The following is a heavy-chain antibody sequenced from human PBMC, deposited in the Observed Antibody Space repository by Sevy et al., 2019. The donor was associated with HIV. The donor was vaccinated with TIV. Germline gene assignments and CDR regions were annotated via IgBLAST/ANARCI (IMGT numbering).Heavy chain of an antibody. CDR3: ARLRYCSSTSCYIGYYYMDV. D-gene: IGHD2-2*02. Sequence: SDTLSLTCTVSDGSISSYYWSWIRQPPGKGLEWIGYIYYSGSTNYNPSLKSRVTISVDTSKNQFSLKLSSVTAADTAVYYCARLRYCSSTSCYIGYYYMDVWGKGTTITVSS. J-gene: IGHJ6*03. CDR2: IYYSGST. V-gene: IGHV4-59*08. CDR1: DGSISSYY.